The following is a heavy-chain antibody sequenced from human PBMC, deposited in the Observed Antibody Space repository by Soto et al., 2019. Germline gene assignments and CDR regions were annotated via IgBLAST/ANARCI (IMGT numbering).Heavy chain of an antibody. J-gene: IGHJ4*02. CDR2: IYYSGST. CDR3: ARGPRITMIVVVLAGYFDY. Sequence: SETLSLTCTVSGGSISSGDYYWSWIRQPPGKGLEWIGYIYYSGSTYYNPSLKSRVTISVDTSKNQLSLKLSSVTAADTAVYYCARGPRITMIVVVLAGYFDYWGQGTLVTVSS. D-gene: IGHD3-22*01. V-gene: IGHV4-30-4*01. CDR1: GGSISSGDYY.